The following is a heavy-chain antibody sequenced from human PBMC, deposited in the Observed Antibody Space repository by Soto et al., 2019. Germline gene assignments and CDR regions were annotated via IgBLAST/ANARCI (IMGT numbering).Heavy chain of an antibody. J-gene: IGHJ3*01. CDR2: ISHSGFT. D-gene: IGHD1-1*01. CDR1: GGSISSGGYS. Sequence: SETLSLTCAVSGGSISSGGYSWSWNRQPPGKGLERIGYISHSGFTYSYPSLQSRVTISMDRSKNQFSLELSSVTAADTAVYYCARATDAVGDAFDLWGQGTMVTVSS. V-gene: IGHV4-30-2*01. CDR3: ARATDAVGDAFDL.